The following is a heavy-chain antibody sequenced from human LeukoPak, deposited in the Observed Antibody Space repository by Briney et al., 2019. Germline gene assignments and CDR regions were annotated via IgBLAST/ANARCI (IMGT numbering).Heavy chain of an antibody. CDR3: ARDFTSSSGIFDY. Sequence: ASVKVSCKASGYTFTNYYIHWVRQAPGQGLEWMGWVSPNSGGASYAQRFQGRVTMTRDTSITTTYMELTNLRSDDTAVYYCARDFTSSSGIFDYWGQGTLVTVSS. J-gene: IGHJ4*02. CDR1: GYTFTNYY. D-gene: IGHD6-6*01. V-gene: IGHV1-2*02. CDR2: VSPNSGGA.